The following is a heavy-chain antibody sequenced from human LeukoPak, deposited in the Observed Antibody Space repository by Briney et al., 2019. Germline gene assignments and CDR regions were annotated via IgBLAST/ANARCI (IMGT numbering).Heavy chain of an antibody. J-gene: IGHJ6*02. D-gene: IGHD3-10*01. V-gene: IGHV1-2*02. CDR2: INPNNGGT. CDR1: GYTFTDYY. CDR3: ARPLVRGVIFDGLDV. Sequence: ASVKVSCKASGYTFTDYYMHWVRQAPGQGLEWMGWINPNNGGTDYAQKFQGRVTMARDTSISTAYMEPSRLRSDDTAVYYCARPLVRGVIFDGLDVWGQGTTVTVSS.